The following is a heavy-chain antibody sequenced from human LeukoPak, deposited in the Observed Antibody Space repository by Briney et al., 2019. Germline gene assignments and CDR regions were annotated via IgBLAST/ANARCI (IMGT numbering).Heavy chain of an antibody. D-gene: IGHD6-13*01. V-gene: IGHV3-23*01. CDR2: IGGSGSYT. Sequence: GGSLRPSCAASGLTFSTYAMIWVRQAPGKGLEWVSVIGGSGSYTYYADSVKGRFTSSRDNSKDTLYLQMNSLRAEDTAVYYCARDWYDYWGQGTLVTVSS. CDR3: ARDWYDY. CDR1: GLTFSTYA. J-gene: IGHJ4*02.